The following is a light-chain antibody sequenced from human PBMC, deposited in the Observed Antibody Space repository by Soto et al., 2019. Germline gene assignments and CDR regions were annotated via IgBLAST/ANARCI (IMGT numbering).Light chain of an antibody. Sequence: EIVMTQSPATLSVSPGERATLSCRASQSVSSNLAWYQQKPGQAPRLLMYGASTRATGIPDRFSGSGSGTEFTLTISSLQSEDFVVYYCQQHTNWPPWTFGQGTKVEIK. V-gene: IGKV3-15*01. J-gene: IGKJ1*01. CDR1: QSVSSN. CDR2: GAS. CDR3: QQHTNWPPWT.